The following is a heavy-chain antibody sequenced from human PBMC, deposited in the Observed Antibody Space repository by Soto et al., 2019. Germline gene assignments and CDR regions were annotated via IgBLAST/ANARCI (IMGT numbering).Heavy chain of an antibody. Sequence: SVKVSGKASGGTFSSDAISWVRHAPGEGRGWMGVIIPILGRANYAQKFQGRVTITAEGATSTAYMELSSLRSEDTAVYYCARGTPQRVDAFDIWGQGTMVNVSS. V-gene: IGHV1-69*10. CDR2: IIPILGRA. CDR1: GGTFSSDA. D-gene: IGHD1-7*01. CDR3: ARGTPQRVDAFDI. J-gene: IGHJ3*02.